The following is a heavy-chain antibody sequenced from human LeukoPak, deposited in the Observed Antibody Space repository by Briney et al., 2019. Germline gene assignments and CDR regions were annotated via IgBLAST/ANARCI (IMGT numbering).Heavy chain of an antibody. Sequence: SETLSLTCSVFNYSISSDYYWGWIRQPPGKGLEWIASIFHRGSAHYNSSPSLRNRVTISMDTSTNQFSLKLTSVTASDTALYYCATHGLGIVTAANFDYWGQGTLVTVSS. V-gene: IGHV4-38-2*01. CDR2: IFHRGSA. CDR3: ATHGLGIVTAANFDY. D-gene: IGHD2/OR15-2a*01. CDR1: NYSISSDYY. J-gene: IGHJ4*02.